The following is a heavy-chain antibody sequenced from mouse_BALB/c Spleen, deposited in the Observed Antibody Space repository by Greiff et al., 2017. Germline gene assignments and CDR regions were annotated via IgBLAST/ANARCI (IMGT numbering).Heavy chain of an antibody. V-gene: IGHV1-18*01. CDR2: INPNNGGT. D-gene: IGHD1-1*01. CDR1: GYTFTDYN. J-gene: IGHJ4*01. CDR3: ARFYGSRGAMDY. Sequence: VHVKQSGPELVKPGASVKIPCKASGYTFTDYNMDWVKQSHGKSLEWIGDINPNNGGTIYNQKFKGKATLTVDKSSSTAYMELRSLTSEDTAVYYCARFYGSRGAMDYWGQGTSVTVSS.